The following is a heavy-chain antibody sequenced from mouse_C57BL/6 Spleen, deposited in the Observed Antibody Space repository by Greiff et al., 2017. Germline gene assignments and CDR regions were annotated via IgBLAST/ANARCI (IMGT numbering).Heavy chain of an antibody. CDR3: ARWDSNHAMDC. J-gene: IGHJ4*01. D-gene: IGHD2-5*01. CDR1: GYTFTSYG. V-gene: IGHV1-81*01. CDR2: IYPRSGNT. Sequence: QVQLQQSGAELARPGASVKLSCKASGYTFTSYGISWVKQRTGQGLEWIGEIYPRSGNTYYNEKFKGKATLTADKTSSTAYMELRSLTSEDSAVYFCARWDSNHAMDCWGKGTSVTVAS.